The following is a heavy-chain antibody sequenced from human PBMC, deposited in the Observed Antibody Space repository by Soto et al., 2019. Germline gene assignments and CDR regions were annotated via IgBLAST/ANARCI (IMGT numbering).Heavy chain of an antibody. V-gene: IGHV3-7*01. CDR3: ARDDGSSWYYYYYGMDV. D-gene: IGHD6-13*01. Sequence: GGSLSLSCAASGFTFSSYWMSWVRQAPGKGLEWVANIKQDGSEKYYVDSVKGRFTISRDNAKNSLYLQMNSLRAEDTAVYYCARDDGSSWYYYYYGMDVWGQGTTVTVSS. J-gene: IGHJ6*02. CDR1: GFTFSSYW. CDR2: IKQDGSEK.